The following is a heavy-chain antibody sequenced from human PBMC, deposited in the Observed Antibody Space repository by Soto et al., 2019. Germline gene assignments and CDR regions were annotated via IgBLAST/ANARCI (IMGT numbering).Heavy chain of an antibody. J-gene: IGHJ3*02. CDR3: ARYDESNVEMATIPPLDAFDI. Sequence: QVQLVESGGGVVQPGRSLRLSCAASGFTFSSYGMHWVRQAPGKGLEWVAVIWYDGSNKYYADSVKGRFTISRDNSKNTLYLQMNSLRAEDTAVYFCARYDESNVEMATIPPLDAFDIWGQGTMVTVSS. CDR2: IWYDGSNK. D-gene: IGHD4-4*01. CDR1: GFTFSSYG. V-gene: IGHV3-33*01.